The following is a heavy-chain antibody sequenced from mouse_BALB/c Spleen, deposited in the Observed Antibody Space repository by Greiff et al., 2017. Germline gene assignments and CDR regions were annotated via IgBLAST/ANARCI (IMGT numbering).Heavy chain of an antibody. J-gene: IGHJ3*01. D-gene: IGHD1-1*01. CDR2: ISSGGST. CDR3: ANYYGSSGFAY. V-gene: IGHV5-6-5*01. CDR1: GFTFSSYA. Sequence: EVMLVESGGGLVKPGGSLKLSCAASGFTFSSYAMSWVRQTPEKRLEWVASISSGGSTYYPDSVKGRFTISRDNARNILYLQMSSLRSEDTAMYYCANYYGSSGFAYWGQGTLVTVSA.